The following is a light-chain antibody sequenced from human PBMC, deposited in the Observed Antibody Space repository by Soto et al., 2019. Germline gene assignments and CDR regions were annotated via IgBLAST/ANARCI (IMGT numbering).Light chain of an antibody. CDR2: KAS. V-gene: IGKV1-5*03. J-gene: IGKJ1*01. CDR1: QIITGS. Sequence: DIQMTQSPSTLSASVGDRVTITCRASQIITGSLAWYQQKPGKAPKLLIYKASTLETGVPSRFSGSRSGTEFTLTISSLQPDDFATYYCQQYNNYGSWTFGQGTKVEI. CDR3: QQYNNYGSWT.